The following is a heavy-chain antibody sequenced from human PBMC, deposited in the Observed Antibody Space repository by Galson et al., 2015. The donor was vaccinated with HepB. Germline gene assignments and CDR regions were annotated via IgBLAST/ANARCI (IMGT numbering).Heavy chain of an antibody. CDR3: ATASSWYGIDV. J-gene: IGHJ6*02. Sequence: SLRLSCAESGFTFRSYSMYWVRRAPGAGLEWVSYISSSSSYIYYAASVKGRFTISRDNAKNSLHLQMNSLRAEDTVVYYCATASSWYGIDVWGQGTTLTVSS. CDR1: GFTFRSYS. V-gene: IGHV3-21*05. D-gene: IGHD6-13*01. CDR2: ISSSSSYI.